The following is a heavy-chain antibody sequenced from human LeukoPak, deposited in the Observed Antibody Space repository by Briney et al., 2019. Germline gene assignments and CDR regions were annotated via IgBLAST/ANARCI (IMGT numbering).Heavy chain of an antibody. CDR1: GFTFSRYG. Sequence: PGRSLRLSCAASGFTFSRYGMHWVRQAPGKGLEWVAVTSYDGSNKYYADSVKGRFTISRDNSKNTLYLQMNSLRAEDTAVYYCARSLDSSGGYYRDFGYWGQGTLVTVSS. CDR3: ARSLDSSGGYYRDFGY. CDR2: TSYDGSNK. J-gene: IGHJ4*02. V-gene: IGHV3-30*03. D-gene: IGHD3-22*01.